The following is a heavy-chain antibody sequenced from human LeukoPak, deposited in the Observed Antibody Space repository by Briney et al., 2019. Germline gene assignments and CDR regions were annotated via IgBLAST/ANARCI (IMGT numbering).Heavy chain of an antibody. CDR2: IYYSGST. J-gene: IGHJ6*02. CDR3: ARTYRWNGMDV. D-gene: IGHD2-8*02. V-gene: IGHV4-59*01. CDR1: GGSISYYY. Sequence: SETLSLTCTVSGGSISYYYLSWIRQPPGKGLEWIGYIYYSGSTNYNPPLKSRVTILVDTSKNQLSLKLSSVTAADTAVYYCARTYRWNGMDVWGQGTTVTVSS.